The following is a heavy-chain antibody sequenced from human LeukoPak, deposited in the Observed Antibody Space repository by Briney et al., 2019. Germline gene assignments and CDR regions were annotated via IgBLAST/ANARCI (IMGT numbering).Heavy chain of an antibody. V-gene: IGHV3-21*01. CDR1: GFTFSSYS. J-gene: IGHJ4*02. CDR2: ISSSSSYI. CDR3: ARDLESRTSLDY. Sequence: PGGSLRLSCAASGFTFSSYSMNWVRQAPGKGLEWVSSISSSSSYIYYADSVKGRFTISRDNAKNSLYLQMNSLRAEDTAVYYCARDLESRTSLDYWGQGTLVTVSS. D-gene: IGHD5/OR15-5a*01.